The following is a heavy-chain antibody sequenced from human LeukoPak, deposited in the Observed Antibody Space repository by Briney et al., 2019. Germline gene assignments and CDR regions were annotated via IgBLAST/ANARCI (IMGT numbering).Heavy chain of an antibody. V-gene: IGHV1-69*06. CDR1: GDTFNNYF. CDR3: ARGGYYGSGTYLFDP. D-gene: IGHD3-10*01. CDR2: ILPISGTA. J-gene: IGHJ5*02. Sequence: PVASVKVSCKASGDTFNNYFLAWVRQAPGQGLEWMGGILPISGTADYAQKFQGRVSITADMSTSTGYMELSSLRSEDTAVYYCARGGYYGSGTYLFDPWGQGTLVTVTS.